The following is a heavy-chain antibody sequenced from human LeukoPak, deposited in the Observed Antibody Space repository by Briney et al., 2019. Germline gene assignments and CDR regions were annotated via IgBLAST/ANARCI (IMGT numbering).Heavy chain of an antibody. V-gene: IGHV4-59*08. CDR2: IYYTGGT. CDR3: ARLLMEAFDI. CDR1: GGSITNYY. Sequence: SETLSLTCTVSGGSITNYYRAWIRQPPGKGLEWIGNIYYTGGTKYNPSLRSRVTISVGPSKNQFSLKLSSVTAADTAVYYCARLLMEAFDIWGQGTMVTVSS. D-gene: IGHD1-1*01. J-gene: IGHJ3*02.